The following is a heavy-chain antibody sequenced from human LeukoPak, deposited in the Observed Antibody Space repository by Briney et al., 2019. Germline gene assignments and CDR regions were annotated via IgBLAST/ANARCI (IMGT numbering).Heavy chain of an antibody. V-gene: IGHV1-69*04. D-gene: IGHD5-24*01. CDR3: ARDVEMATIYFDY. CDR1: GGTFSSYT. Sequence: SVKVSCEASGGTFSSYTISWVRQAPGQGLEWMGRIIPILGIANYAQKFQGRVTITADKSTSTAYMELSSLRSEDTAVYYCARDVEMATIYFDYWGQGTLVTVSS. J-gene: IGHJ4*02. CDR2: IIPILGIA.